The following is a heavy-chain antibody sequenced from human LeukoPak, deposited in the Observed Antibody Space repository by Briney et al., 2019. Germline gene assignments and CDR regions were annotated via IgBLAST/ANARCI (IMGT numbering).Heavy chain of an antibody. CDR3: AGPWGSSVWGLDY. Sequence: PGGSLRLSCAASGFTFSNNWMHWVRQAPGKGLVWVSRINSDGSTTNYADSVKGRFTASRDNAKNTLYLQMNSLRAEDTAVYYCAGPWGSSVWGLDYWGQGTLVTVSS. CDR2: INSDGSTT. CDR1: GFTFSNNW. D-gene: IGHD6-19*01. J-gene: IGHJ4*02. V-gene: IGHV3-74*01.